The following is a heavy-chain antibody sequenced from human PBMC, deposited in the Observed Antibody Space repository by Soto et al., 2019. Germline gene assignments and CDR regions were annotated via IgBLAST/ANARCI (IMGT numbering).Heavy chain of an antibody. D-gene: IGHD2-15*01. Sequence: HGESLKISCKASGYIFIDYWIGWVRQMPGKGLEWMGIVYPRDSDTRYSPSFQGQVTISADRSTGTAFLQWRSLKASDTALYYCARPPLPGYSIHFNSWGQGTLVTVPS. J-gene: IGHJ4*02. CDR2: VYPRDSDT. CDR3: ARPPLPGYSIHFNS. CDR1: GYIFIDYW. V-gene: IGHV5-51*01.